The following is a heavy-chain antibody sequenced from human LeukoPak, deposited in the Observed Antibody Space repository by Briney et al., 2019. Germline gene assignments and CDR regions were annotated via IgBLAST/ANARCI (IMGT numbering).Heavy chain of an antibody. CDR2: ISAYNGNT. CDR1: GYTFTSYG. V-gene: IGHV1-18*01. D-gene: IGHD5-12*01. CDR3: ARVKGWLRFRSQSSDAFDI. J-gene: IGHJ3*02. Sequence: ASVKVSCKASGYTFTSYGISWVRQAPGQGLEWMGWISAYNGNTNYAQKLQGRVTMTTDTSTSTAYMELRSLRSDDTAVYYCARVKGWLRFRSQSSDAFDIWGQGTMVTVSS.